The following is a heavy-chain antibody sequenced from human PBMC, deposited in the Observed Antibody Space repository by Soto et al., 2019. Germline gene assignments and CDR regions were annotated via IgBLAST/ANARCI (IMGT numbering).Heavy chain of an antibody. J-gene: IGHJ3*02. V-gene: IGHV3-33*01. CDR1: GFTCSSYG. CDR3: ARGTMTQAHVFDI. CDR2: IWYDGSNK. Sequence: PGGSLRISCAASGFTCSSYGMHCVRQAPGKGLEWVTVIWYDGSNKYYVDSVKCRFTISRDNSKNTLYLQMNRLRAEDTAVYYCARGTMTQAHVFDIWGQGTMVIVSS. D-gene: IGHD3-22*01.